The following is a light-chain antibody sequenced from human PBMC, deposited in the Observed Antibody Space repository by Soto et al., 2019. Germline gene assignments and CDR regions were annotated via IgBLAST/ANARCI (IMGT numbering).Light chain of an antibody. Sequence: QLVLTQSPSASASLGASVKLTCTLSSGHSNYAIAWHQQQPGKGPRYLMKLNRHGRHSKGDGIPNRFSGSSSGAERYRTISSLQSEYEADYYCQTWGTGIVIFGGGTKLTVL. CDR1: SGHSNYA. V-gene: IGLV4-69*01. J-gene: IGLJ2*01. CDR3: QTWGTGIVI. CDR2: LNRHGRH.